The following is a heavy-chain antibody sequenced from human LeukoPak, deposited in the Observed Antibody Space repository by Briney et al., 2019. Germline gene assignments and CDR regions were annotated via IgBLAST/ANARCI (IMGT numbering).Heavy chain of an antibody. Sequence: GGTLRLSCAASGFTFSSYGMSWVRQAPGKGLQWVSYISSGGDIMHYADSVKGRFTVSRDNTKNSLYLQMNSLRAEDTAVYYCTMIEWERWRGWGQGTLVTVSS. CDR3: TMIEWERWRG. CDR2: ISSGGDIM. CDR1: GFTFSSYG. V-gene: IGHV3-48*04. D-gene: IGHD1-26*01. J-gene: IGHJ4*02.